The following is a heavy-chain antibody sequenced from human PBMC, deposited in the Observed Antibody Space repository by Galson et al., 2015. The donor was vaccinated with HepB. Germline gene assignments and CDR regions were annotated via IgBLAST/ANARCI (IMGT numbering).Heavy chain of an antibody. J-gene: IGHJ4*02. Sequence: SVKVSCKASGYTFNKYYVTWVRQAPGQGLELVGWISAYNVAGKYAQKVQGRLTMTTDTPTSTAYMELRDLRSDDTAVYYCARGSDSSSTFTDGFYSDFWGQGTLVTVSS. CDR2: ISAYNVAG. CDR1: GYTFNKYY. V-gene: IGHV1-18*01. D-gene: IGHD2-15*01. CDR3: ARGSDSSSTFTDGFYSDF.